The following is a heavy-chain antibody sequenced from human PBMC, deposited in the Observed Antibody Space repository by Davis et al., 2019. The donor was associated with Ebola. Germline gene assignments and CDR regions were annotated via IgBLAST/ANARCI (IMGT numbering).Heavy chain of an antibody. CDR3: ARERFLEWLSYYGMDV. CDR2: IYTGGRT. CDR1: GFTFSNAW. Sequence: GGSLRLSCAASGFTFSNAWMNWVRQAPGKGLEWVSVIYTGGRTYYTDSVKGRFTISRDNSKNTIYLQMNSLRAGDTAVYYCARERFLEWLSYYGMDVWGKGTTVTVSS. J-gene: IGHJ6*04. D-gene: IGHD3-3*01. V-gene: IGHV3-66*01.